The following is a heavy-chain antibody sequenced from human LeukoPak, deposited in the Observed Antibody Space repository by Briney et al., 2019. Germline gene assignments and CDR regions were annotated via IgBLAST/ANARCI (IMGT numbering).Heavy chain of an antibody. J-gene: IGHJ5*02. CDR3: ARDLIVSGDYHTSPPHWFDP. V-gene: IGHV4-39*07. CDR2: IHYSGST. CDR1: GGSISSSSYY. D-gene: IGHD4-17*01. Sequence: PSETLSLTCTVSGGSISSSSYYWGWIRQPPGKGLEWIGSIHYSGSTYYNPSLKSRVTISVDTSKNQFSLKLSSVTAADTAVYYCARDLIVSGDYHTSPPHWFDPWGQGTLVTVSS.